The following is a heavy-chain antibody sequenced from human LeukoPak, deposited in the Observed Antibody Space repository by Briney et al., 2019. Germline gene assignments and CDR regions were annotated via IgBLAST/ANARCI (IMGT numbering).Heavy chain of an antibody. V-gene: IGHV3-23*01. J-gene: IGHJ4*02. CDR3: AKEGLDYYGSGSLDY. Sequence: GGSLRLSCAASGFTFSSYAMSWVRQAPGKGLEWDSAISGSGGSTYYADSVKGRFTISRDNSKNTLYLQMNSLRAEDTAVYYCAKEGLDYYGSGSLDYWGQGTLVTVSS. D-gene: IGHD3-10*01. CDR1: GFTFSSYA. CDR2: ISGSGGST.